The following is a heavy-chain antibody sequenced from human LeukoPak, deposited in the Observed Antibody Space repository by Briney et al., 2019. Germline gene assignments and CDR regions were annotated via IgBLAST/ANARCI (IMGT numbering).Heavy chain of an antibody. V-gene: IGHV3-21*01. D-gene: IGHD2-21*01. Sequence: GGSLRLSCAASGFTFSSYSMNWVRQAPGRGLEWVSSISSSSSYIYYADSVKGRFTISRDNAKNSLYLQMNSLRAEDTAVYYCARDSPEIGVYWGQGTLVTVSS. CDR1: GFTFSSYS. CDR3: ARDSPEIGVY. J-gene: IGHJ4*02. CDR2: ISSSSSYI.